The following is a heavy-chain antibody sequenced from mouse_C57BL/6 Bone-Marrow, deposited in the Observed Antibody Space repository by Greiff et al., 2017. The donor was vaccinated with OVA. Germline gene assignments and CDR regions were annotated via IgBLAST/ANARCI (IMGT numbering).Heavy chain of an antibody. CDR3: SRVYYGSSYRYFDV. CDR2: IDPSDSYT. Sequence: VQLQQPGAELVMPGASVKLSCKASGYTFTSYWMHWVKQRPGQGLEWIGEIDPSDSYTNYNQKSKGKSTLTVDKATSTAYMQLSSLTSEDSAIYYCSRVYYGSSYRYFDVWGTGTTVTVSS. J-gene: IGHJ1*03. CDR1: GYTFTSYW. V-gene: IGHV1-69*01. D-gene: IGHD1-1*01.